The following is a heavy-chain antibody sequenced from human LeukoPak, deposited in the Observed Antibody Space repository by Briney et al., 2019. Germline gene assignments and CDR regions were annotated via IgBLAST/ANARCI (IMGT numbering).Heavy chain of an antibody. J-gene: IGHJ4*02. D-gene: IGHD4-17*01. CDR2: IYYSGST. CDR3: ARHADYGDYEGPWYFDY. V-gene: IGHV4-59*08. Sequence: PSETLSLTCTVSGGSLSSYYRSWIRQPPGKGLEWSGYIYYSGSTNYNPSLKSRVTISVDTSKNQFSLKLSSVTAADTAVYYCARHADYGDYEGPWYFDYWGQGTLVTVSS. CDR1: GGSLSSYY.